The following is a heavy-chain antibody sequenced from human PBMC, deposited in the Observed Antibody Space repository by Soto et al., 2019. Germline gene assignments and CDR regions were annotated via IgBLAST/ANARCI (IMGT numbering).Heavy chain of an antibody. D-gene: IGHD4-4*01. CDR3: ARDLFTVTHNYYYYYGMDV. J-gene: IGHJ6*02. CDR1: GFTVSSNY. CDR2: IYSGGST. V-gene: IGHV3-66*01. Sequence: PGGSLRLSCAASGFTVSSNYMSWVRQAPGKGLEWVSVIYSGGSTYYADSVKGRFTISRDNSKNTLYLQMNSLRAEDTAVYYCARDLFTVTHNYYYYYGMDVWGQGTTVTVSS.